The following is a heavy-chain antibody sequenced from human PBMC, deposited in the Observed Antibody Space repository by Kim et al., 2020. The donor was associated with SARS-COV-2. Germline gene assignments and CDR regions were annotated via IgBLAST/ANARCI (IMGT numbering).Heavy chain of an antibody. V-gene: IGHV1-8*01. Sequence: ASVKVSCKTSGYTFTSYDINWVRQAAGQGLEWMGWMNPNSGNTGYAQKFQGRVTMTRDTSINTAYMELTSLRSEDTAVYYCAKNPAFTGDFDDWGQGTLVTVSS. J-gene: IGHJ4*02. D-gene: IGHD7-27*01. CDR1: GYTFTSYD. CDR2: MNPNSGNT. CDR3: AKNPAFTGDFDD.